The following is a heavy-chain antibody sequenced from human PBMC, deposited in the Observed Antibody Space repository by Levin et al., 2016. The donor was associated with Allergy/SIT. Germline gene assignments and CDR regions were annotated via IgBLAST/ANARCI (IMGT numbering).Heavy chain of an antibody. D-gene: IGHD3-10*01. Sequence: SETLSLTCTVSGGSISSGGYYWSWIRQHPGKGLEWIGYIYYSGSTYYNPSLKSRVTISVDTSKNQFSLKLSSVTAADTAVYYCARGPKPWYYYGSGSYYMDYWGQGTLVTVSS. CDR2: IYYSGST. J-gene: IGHJ4*02. V-gene: IGHV4-31*03. CDR1: GGSISSGGYY. CDR3: ARGPKPWYYYGSGSYYMDY.